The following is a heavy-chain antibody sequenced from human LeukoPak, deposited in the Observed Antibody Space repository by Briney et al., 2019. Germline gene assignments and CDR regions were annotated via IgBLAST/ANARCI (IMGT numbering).Heavy chain of an antibody. CDR2: IYYDGST. D-gene: IGHD2-15*01. CDR1: GGSFSGYY. V-gene: IGHV4-34*01. J-gene: IGHJ4*02. Sequence: PSESLSLTWAVYGGSFSGYYWSWVRQPPGKGLEWVGGIYYDGSTYYYPSFRSGVTISITTTKNQFSLKLSSLTAADTTLFYCARHRGYCSGVSCRTCSFVYWGEGTLVTDS. CDR3: ARHRGYCSGVSCRTCSFVY.